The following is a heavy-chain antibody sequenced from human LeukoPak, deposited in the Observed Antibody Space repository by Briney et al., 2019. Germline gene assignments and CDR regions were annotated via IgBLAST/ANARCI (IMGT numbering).Heavy chain of an antibody. CDR1: GGSMSSSSYY. CDR2: FYYSGST. Sequence: NPSETLSLTCTVSGGSMSSSSYYWGWIRQPPGKGLEWIGSFYYSGSTFYNPSLKSRVTISVDTSKNQFSLKLSSVTAADTAVYYCASPLQMDDAFDIWGQGTMVTVSS. CDR3: ASPLQMDDAFDI. V-gene: IGHV4-39*01. D-gene: IGHD5-24*01. J-gene: IGHJ3*02.